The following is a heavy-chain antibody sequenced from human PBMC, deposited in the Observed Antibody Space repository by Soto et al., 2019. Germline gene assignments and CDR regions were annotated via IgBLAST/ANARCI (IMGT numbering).Heavy chain of an antibody. CDR3: AKGWDEKYFDS. V-gene: IGHV4-4*07. Sequence: VQLQESGPGLVTPSETLSLSCTVSGASLLSSYWSWVRQPAGKGLEWIGHIFSSGRTSYNPSLKNRLTLSIDTSKNLFSLNLSSVTAADTAVYYCAKGWDEKYFDSWGQGSLATVSS. CDR1: GASLLSSY. J-gene: IGHJ4*02. D-gene: IGHD1-26*01. CDR2: IFSSGRT.